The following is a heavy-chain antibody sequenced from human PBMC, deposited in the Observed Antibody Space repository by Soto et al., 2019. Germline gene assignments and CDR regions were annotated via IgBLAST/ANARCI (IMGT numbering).Heavy chain of an antibody. V-gene: IGHV4-59*08. CDR2: IYYSGST. D-gene: IGHD3-9*01. J-gene: IGHJ4*02. Sequence: PSETLSLTCTVSGGSISSYYWSWIRQPPGKGLEWIGYIYYSGSTNYNPSLKSRVTISVDTSKNQFSLKLSSVTAADTAVYYCARQPYDILTGYPLYFDYWGQGTLVTVSS. CDR3: ARQPYDILTGYPLYFDY. CDR1: GGSISSYY.